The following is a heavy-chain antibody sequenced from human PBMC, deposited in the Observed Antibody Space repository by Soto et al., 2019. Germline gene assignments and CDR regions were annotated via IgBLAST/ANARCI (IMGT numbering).Heavy chain of an antibody. CDR3: AREVEDLTSNLGY. V-gene: IGHV3-21*01. CDR2: ISSTTNYI. Sequence: EVQLVESGGGLVKPGGSLRLSCAASGFTFTRYSMNWVRQAPGKGLEWVSSISSTTNYIYYADSMKGRFTVSRDNAKESVYLEMNSPSAEDTAVLYCAREVEDLTSNLGYWGQGTLVTVSS. CDR1: GFTFTRYS. J-gene: IGHJ4*02.